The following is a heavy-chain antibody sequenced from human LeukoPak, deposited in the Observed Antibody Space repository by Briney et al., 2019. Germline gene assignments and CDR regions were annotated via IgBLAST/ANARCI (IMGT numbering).Heavy chain of an antibody. CDR3: AKVPGYYYDSSGSYFDY. D-gene: IGHD3-22*01. J-gene: IGHJ4*02. V-gene: IGHV3-23*01. CDR2: VSGGGVTT. CDR1: GFTFSSHA. Sequence: GGSLRLSCAASGFTFSSHAMNWVRQAPGEGLEWVSAVSGGGVTTYYADSVKGRFTISRDNSKNTLYLQVSSLRDEDTAVYYCAKVPGYYYDSSGSYFDYWGQGTLVTVPS.